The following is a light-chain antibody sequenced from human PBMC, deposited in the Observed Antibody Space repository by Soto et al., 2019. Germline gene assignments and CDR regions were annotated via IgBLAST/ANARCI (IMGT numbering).Light chain of an antibody. CDR3: QQRYRYPIT. CDR2: AAS. CDR1: QGVSGD. J-gene: IGKJ4*01. Sequence: DVQMTQSPSSLSASVGDRVTITCWASQGVSGDLCWYQQKPGKAPKRLIYAASSLSSGVPSRFRDGGSGTEFTLTISGQQHKDSSTYYCQQRYRYPITFGGGTKVEI. V-gene: IGKV1-17*01.